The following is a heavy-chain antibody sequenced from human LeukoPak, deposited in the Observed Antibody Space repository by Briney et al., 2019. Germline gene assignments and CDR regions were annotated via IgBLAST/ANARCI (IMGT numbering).Heavy chain of an antibody. CDR3: ASSEWELRSDAFDI. J-gene: IGHJ3*02. Sequence: ASVKVSCKASGYTFGGYYMHWVRQAPGQGLEWMGWINPNSGGTNYAQKFQGRVTMTRDTSISTAYMELSRLRSDDTAVYYCASSEWELRSDAFDIWGQGTMVTVSS. CDR1: GYTFGGYY. D-gene: IGHD1-26*01. V-gene: IGHV1-2*02. CDR2: INPNSGGT.